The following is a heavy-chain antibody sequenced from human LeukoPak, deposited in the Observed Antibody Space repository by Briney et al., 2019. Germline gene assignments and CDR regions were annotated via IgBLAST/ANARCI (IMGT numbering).Heavy chain of an antibody. J-gene: IGHJ3*02. CDR3: ARGWDGDYFHAFDI. Sequence: GGSLRLSCAASGFTVSSNYMSWVRQAPGKGLEWVSVIYSGGSTYYADSVKGRFTISRGNSKNTLYLQMNSLRAEDTAVYYCARGWDGDYFHAFDIWGQGTMVTVSS. D-gene: IGHD4-17*01. V-gene: IGHV3-53*01. CDR1: GFTVSSNY. CDR2: IYSGGST.